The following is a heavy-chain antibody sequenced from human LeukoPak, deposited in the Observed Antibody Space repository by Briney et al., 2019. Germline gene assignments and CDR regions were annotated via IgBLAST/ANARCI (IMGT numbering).Heavy chain of an antibody. D-gene: IGHD6-19*01. CDR3: TRDIWSSSGWYFDF. CDR1: GFTFSIYG. Sequence: PGRSLRLSCAASGFTFSIYGMHWVRQAPGKGLEWVARIYCDGGNKHYADSVRGRVTISRDNSKNMVYMQMDSLRADDTAMYYCTRDIWSSSGWYFDFWGQGTLVSVSS. V-gene: IGHV3-33*08. J-gene: IGHJ4*02. CDR2: IYCDGGNK.